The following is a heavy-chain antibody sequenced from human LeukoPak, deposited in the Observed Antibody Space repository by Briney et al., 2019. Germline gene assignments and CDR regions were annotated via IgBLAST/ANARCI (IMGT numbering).Heavy chain of an antibody. CDR3: ARVQTYYDFWSGYYTYYYYMDV. CDR1: GGSISSYY. D-gene: IGHD3-3*01. J-gene: IGHJ6*03. CDR2: IYTSGTT. V-gene: IGHV4-4*07. Sequence: PSETLSFTCTVSGGSISSYYWSWIRQPAGKGLEWFGRIYTSGTTNYNPSIKSLVTMSVDTSKNQFSLKLSSVTAADTAVYYCARVQTYYDFWSGYYTYYYYMDVWGKGTTVTVSS.